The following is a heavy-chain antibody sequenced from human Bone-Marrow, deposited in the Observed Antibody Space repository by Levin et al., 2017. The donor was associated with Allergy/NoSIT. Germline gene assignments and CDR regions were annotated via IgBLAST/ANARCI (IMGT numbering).Heavy chain of an antibody. CDR1: GFTFSGYG. CDR3: ARDFGSGSYYLKYFDY. CDR2: IWDDGSNK. V-gene: IGHV3-33*01. D-gene: IGHD3-10*01. J-gene: IGHJ4*02. Sequence: SCAASGFTFSGYGMHWVRQAPGKGLEWVAIIWDDGSNKYYADSVKGRFTISRDNSKNTLYLQMNSLRAEDTAVYYCARDFGSGSYYLKYFDYWGQGTLVTVSS.